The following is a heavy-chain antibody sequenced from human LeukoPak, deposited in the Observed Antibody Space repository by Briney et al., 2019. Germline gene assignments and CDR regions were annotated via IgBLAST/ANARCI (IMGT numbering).Heavy chain of an antibody. J-gene: IGHJ4*02. V-gene: IGHV1-69*05. Sequence: ASVKVSCKASGGTFISYAISWVRQAPGQGLEWMGRIIPIFATANYAQKFQGRVTITTDESTSTAYMELSSLRSEDTAVYHCARRRESSGLIFDYWGQGTLVTVSS. CDR1: GGTFISYA. CDR3: ARRRESSGLIFDY. CDR2: IIPIFATA. D-gene: IGHD6-19*01.